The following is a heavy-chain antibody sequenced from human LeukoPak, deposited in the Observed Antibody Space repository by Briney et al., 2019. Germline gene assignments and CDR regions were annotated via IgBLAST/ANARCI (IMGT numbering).Heavy chain of an antibody. CDR2: IRYDGSNK. D-gene: IGHD3-22*01. J-gene: IGHJ5*02. Sequence: GGSLRLSCAASGFTFSSYGMHWVRQAPGKGLEWVAFIRYDGSNKYYADSVKGRFTISRDNSKNTLYLQMNSLRAEGTAVYYCARVLSGSWDWFDPWGQGTLVTVSS. CDR1: GFTFSSYG. CDR3: ARVLSGSWDWFDP. V-gene: IGHV3-30*02.